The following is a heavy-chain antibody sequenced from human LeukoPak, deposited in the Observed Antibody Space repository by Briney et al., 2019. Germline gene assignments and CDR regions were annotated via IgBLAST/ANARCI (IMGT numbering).Heavy chain of an antibody. CDR2: IYSGSST. CDR3: ARDRSSGWYVYDY. Sequence: GGPLRLSCVASGFTVSSNYMSWVRQAPGKGLEWVSVIYSGSSTYYAESVKGRFTISRNTSKNTLYLQMNSLRADDTAVYYCARDRSSGWYVYDYWGQGTLVIVSS. J-gene: IGHJ4*02. CDR1: GFTVSSNY. V-gene: IGHV3-53*01. D-gene: IGHD6-19*01.